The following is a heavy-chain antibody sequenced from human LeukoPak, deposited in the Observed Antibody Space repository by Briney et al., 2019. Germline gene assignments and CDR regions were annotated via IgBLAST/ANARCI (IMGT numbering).Heavy chain of an antibody. J-gene: IGHJ6*03. V-gene: IGHV4-4*09. CDR2: FYTSANT. CDR1: GDSVSGYY. Sequence: SETLSLTCTVSGDSVSGYYGSWIRQPPGNGLEWIGYFYTSANTNYNPSLKSRVTMSVDTSKSQFSLKLSSVTAADTAVYYCARGLRDEERHYGYYYMDVWGKGTTVTVSS. D-gene: IGHD3-22*01. CDR3: ARGLRDEERHYGYYYMDV.